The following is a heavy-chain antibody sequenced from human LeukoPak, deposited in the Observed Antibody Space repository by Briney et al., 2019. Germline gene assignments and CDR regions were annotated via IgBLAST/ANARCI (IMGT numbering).Heavy chain of an antibody. CDR1: GYTFTGYY. J-gene: IGHJ3*02. CDR2: INPNSGGT. V-gene: IGHV1-2*02. Sequence: GASVKVSCKASGYTFTGYYMHWVRQAPGQGLEWMGWINPNSGGTNYARKFQGRVTMTRDTSISTAYMELSRLRSDDTAVYYCARDCGDWDAFDIWGQGTMVTVSS. D-gene: IGHD2-21*02. CDR3: ARDCGDWDAFDI.